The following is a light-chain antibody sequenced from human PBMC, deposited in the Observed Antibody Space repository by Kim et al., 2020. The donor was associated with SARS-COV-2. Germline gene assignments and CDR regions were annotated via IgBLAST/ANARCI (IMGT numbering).Light chain of an antibody. J-gene: IGLJ2*01. CDR1: NIGSKS. CDR2: YDS. V-gene: IGLV3-21*04. Sequence: SYELTQPPSVSVAPGKTARITCGGNNIGSKSVHWYQQKPGQAPVLVIYYDSDRPSGIPERFPGSNSGNTATLTISRVEAGDEADYYCQVWDCSSDVVFG. CDR3: QVWDCSSDVV.